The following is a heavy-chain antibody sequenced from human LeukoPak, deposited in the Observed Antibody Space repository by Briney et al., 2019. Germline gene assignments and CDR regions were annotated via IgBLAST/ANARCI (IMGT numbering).Heavy chain of an antibody. Sequence: GGSLRLSCAASGFTFNDYYISWIRQAPGKGLEWLSYINIGGTNAHYADSVKGRFTISRDNAKKSLYLEMNNLRAEDTAVYYCATDGAGFDTWGQGVLVTVSS. CDR2: INIGGTNA. CDR1: GFTFNDYY. CDR3: ATDGAGFDT. J-gene: IGHJ5*02. V-gene: IGHV3-11*01.